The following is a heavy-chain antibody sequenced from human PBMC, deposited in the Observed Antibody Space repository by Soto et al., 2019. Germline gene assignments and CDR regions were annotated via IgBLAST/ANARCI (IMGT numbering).Heavy chain of an antibody. D-gene: IGHD2-15*01. Sequence: QVQLQESGPGLVKPSETLSLTCTVSGGSISSYYWSWIRQPPGKGLEWIGYIYYSGSTNYNPSLKSRVTISVDTSKNQVSLKLSSVTAADTAVYYCARLARKYCSVGSCYGQYYYYYYMDVWGKGTTVTVSS. J-gene: IGHJ6*03. V-gene: IGHV4-59*01. CDR1: GGSISSYY. CDR3: ARLARKYCSVGSCYGQYYYYYYMDV. CDR2: IYYSGST.